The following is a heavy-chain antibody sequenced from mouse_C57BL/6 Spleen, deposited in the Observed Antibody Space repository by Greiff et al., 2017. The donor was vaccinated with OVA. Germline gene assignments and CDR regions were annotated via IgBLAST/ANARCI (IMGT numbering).Heavy chain of an antibody. CDR3: AREDYGSGYNAMDY. V-gene: IGHV1-52*01. D-gene: IGHD1-1*01. J-gene: IGHJ4*01. Sequence: QVQLQQPGAELVRPGSSVKLSCKASGYTFTSYWMHWVKQRPIQGLEWIGNIDPSDSETHYNQKFKDKATLTVDTSSSTAYMQLSSLTSEDSAVYYGAREDYGSGYNAMDYWGQGTSVTVSS. CDR1: GYTFTSYW. CDR2: IDPSDSET.